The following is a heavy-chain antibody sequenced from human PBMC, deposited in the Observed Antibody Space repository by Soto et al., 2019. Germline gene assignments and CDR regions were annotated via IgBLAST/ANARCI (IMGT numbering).Heavy chain of an antibody. Sequence: SVKVSCKASGGTFSSYAISWVRQAPGQGLEWMGGIIPIFGTANYAQKFQGRVTITADESTSTAYMELSSLRSEDTAVYYCAMDGIIAVAAWFDPWGQGTLVTVSS. CDR1: GGTFSSYA. CDR2: IIPIFGTA. CDR3: AMDGIIAVAAWFDP. J-gene: IGHJ5*02. D-gene: IGHD6-19*01. V-gene: IGHV1-69*13.